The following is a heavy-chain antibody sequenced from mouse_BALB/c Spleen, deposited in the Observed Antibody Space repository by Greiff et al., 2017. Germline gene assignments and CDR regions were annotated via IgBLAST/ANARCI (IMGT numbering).Heavy chain of an antibody. CDR1: GYTFTSYT. V-gene: IGHV1-4*01. Sequence: QVQLKQSGAELARPGASVKMSCKASGYTFTSYTMHWVKQRPGQGLEWIGYINPSSGYTNYNQKFKDKATLTADKSSSTAYMQLSSLTSEDSAVYYCAREKRDSGAMDYWGQGTSVTVSS. CDR2: INPSSGYT. D-gene: IGHD3-1*01. CDR3: AREKRDSGAMDY. J-gene: IGHJ4*01.